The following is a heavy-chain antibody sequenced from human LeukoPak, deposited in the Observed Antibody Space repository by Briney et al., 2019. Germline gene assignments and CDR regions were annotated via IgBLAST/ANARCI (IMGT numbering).Heavy chain of an antibody. D-gene: IGHD1-7*01. J-gene: IGHJ6*03. CDR1: GYRFIGYY. CDR3: ARDHLELNYYYYYYMDV. Sequence: GASVKVSCKASGYRFIGYYMHWVRQAPGQGLEWMGWINPNSGGTNYAQKFQGGVTMTRDTSISTAYMELSRLRSDDTAVYYCARDHLELNYYYYYYMDVWGKGTTVTVSS. V-gene: IGHV1-2*02. CDR2: INPNSGGT.